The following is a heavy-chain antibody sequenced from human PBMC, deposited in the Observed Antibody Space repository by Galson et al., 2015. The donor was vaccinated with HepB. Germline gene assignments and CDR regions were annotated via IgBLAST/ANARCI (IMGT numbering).Heavy chain of an antibody. CDR1: GFTFGDYA. Sequence: SLRLSCAASGFTFGDYAMSWFRQAPGKGLEWVGRIRTRGNGATTEYAASVKGRFTISRDDSNNIAYLQMNSLKTEDTALYYCTRIRSWGYPDYWGQGTLVTVSS. D-gene: IGHD1-26*01. V-gene: IGHV3-49*03. CDR3: TRIRSWGYPDY. CDR2: IRTRGNGATT. J-gene: IGHJ4*02.